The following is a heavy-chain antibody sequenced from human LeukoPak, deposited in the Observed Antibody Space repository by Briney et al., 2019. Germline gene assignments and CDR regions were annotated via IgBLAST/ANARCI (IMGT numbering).Heavy chain of an antibody. Sequence: SETLSLTCTVSGGSISSFYWSWIRQPPGKGLEWIGYIYYTGSTNYNSSLKSRVTISVDTSKNQFSLKLSSVTAADTAVYYCARGQQQLVRDPDWFDPWGQGTLVTVSS. D-gene: IGHD6-13*01. CDR3: ARGQQQLVRDPDWFDP. J-gene: IGHJ5*02. CDR1: GGSISSFY. V-gene: IGHV4-59*08. CDR2: IYYTGST.